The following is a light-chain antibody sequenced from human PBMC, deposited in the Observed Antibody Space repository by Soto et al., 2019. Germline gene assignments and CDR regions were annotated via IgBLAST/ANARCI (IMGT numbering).Light chain of an antibody. J-gene: IGLJ3*02. CDR2: GNS. CDR1: SSNIGAGYD. V-gene: IGLV1-40*01. CDR3: ATWDASVSGWV. Sequence: QAVVTQPPSVSGAPGQRVTISCTGSSSNIGAGYDVHWYQQLPGTAPKLLIYGNSNRPSGVPDRFSGSKSGTSASLAITGLQAEDEADYYCATWDASVSGWVFGGGTKLTVL.